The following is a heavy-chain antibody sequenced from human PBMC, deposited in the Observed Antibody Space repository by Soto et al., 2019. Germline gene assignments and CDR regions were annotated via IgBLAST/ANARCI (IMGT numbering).Heavy chain of an antibody. J-gene: IGHJ5*02. V-gene: IGHV5-51*01. D-gene: IGHD4-17*01. CDR2: IYPSDSDT. CDR1: GYSFTNYW. Sequence: GESLKISCKGSGYSFTNYWIAWVRQMPGKGLEYMGIIYPSDSDTRYSPSFQGQVTISADKSINTAYLQWGSLKASDTAMYYCARHGFYGDYSSNYFDPWGQGTLVTVSS. CDR3: ARHGFYGDYSSNYFDP.